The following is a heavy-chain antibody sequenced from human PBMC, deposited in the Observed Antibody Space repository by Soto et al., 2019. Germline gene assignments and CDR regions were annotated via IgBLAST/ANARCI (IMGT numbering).Heavy chain of an antibody. V-gene: IGHV1-69*01. D-gene: IGHD3-22*01. J-gene: IGHJ4*02. CDR1: GGTFSSYA. CDR2: RIPIFGTA. CDR3: ARENRRSDDSSTAFDY. Sequence: QVQLVQSGAEVKKPGSSVKVSCKASGGTFSSYAISWVRQAPGQGLEWMGGRIPIFGTANYGHKFQGRVTITADESTKTADMELSSLRSEETGVYYCARENRRSDDSSTAFDYWGQGTLVTVSS.